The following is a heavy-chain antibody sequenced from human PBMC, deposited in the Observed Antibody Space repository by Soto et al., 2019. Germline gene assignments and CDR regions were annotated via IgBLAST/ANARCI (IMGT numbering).Heavy chain of an antibody. CDR3: ASRDPGTSVDY. CDR2: IYRTGST. CDR1: GGSFTSNNW. J-gene: IGHJ4*02. V-gene: IGHV4-4*02. D-gene: IGHD1-7*01. Sequence: SETLSLTCAVSGGSFTSNNWWTWVRQPPGQGLEWIGEIYRTGSTNYNPSLKSRVTISLDKSDNQFSLKVTSLTAADTAVSYCASRDPGTSVDYWGQGTLVTVSS.